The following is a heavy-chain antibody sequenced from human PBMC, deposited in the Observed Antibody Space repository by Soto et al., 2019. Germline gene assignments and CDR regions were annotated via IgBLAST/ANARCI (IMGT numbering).Heavy chain of an antibody. D-gene: IGHD3-3*01. V-gene: IGHV2-5*02. Sequence: QITLKESGPTLVKPTQTLTLTCTFSGFSLSTSGVGVGWIRQPPGKALEWLALIYWDDDKRYSPSLKSRLTITKDTSKNQVVLAMTNMVPVDTATYFCAHRSLLRFLDPWGQGTLVTFSS. CDR1: GFSLSTSGVG. CDR3: AHRSLLRFLDP. J-gene: IGHJ5*02. CDR2: IYWDDDK.